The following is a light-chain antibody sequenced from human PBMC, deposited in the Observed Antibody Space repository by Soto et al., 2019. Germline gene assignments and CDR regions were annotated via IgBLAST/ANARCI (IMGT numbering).Light chain of an antibody. Sequence: DIQMTQSPSTLSASVGGRVSIACRASQSISSWLAWYQQKPGQAPKLLIYDASSWGSGVPSRFSGSGSGSEFTLTISSLQPDDFATYYCQQYNSYWTFGRGTKVDI. CDR3: QQYNSYWT. V-gene: IGKV1-5*01. CDR1: QSISSW. J-gene: IGKJ1*01. CDR2: DAS.